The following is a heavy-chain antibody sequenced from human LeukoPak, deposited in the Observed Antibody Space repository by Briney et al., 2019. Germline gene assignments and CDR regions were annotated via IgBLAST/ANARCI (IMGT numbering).Heavy chain of an antibody. CDR2: ISSNGDNT. Sequence: GGSLRLSCSASGFPFNTYAIHRVRQAPGKGLEYVAGISSNGDNTDFADSAKGRFTISRDNSKSTLFLQMNSLRAEDTAVYYCAKSRGDYETYFDYWGQGTLVTVSS. V-gene: IGHV3-64D*06. J-gene: IGHJ4*02. CDR3: AKSRGDYETYFDY. CDR1: GFPFNTYA. D-gene: IGHD4-17*01.